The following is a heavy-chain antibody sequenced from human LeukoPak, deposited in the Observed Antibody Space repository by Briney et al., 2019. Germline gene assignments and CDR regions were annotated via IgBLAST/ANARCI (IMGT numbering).Heavy chain of an antibody. CDR3: ARERSSGYFDY. J-gene: IGHJ4*02. CDR2: IKQDGSEK. V-gene: IGHV3-7*01. D-gene: IGHD6-19*01. Sequence: GGTLRLSCAASGFTFSSYGMSWVRQAPGKGLEWVANIKQDGSEKYYVDSVKGRFTISRDNAKNSLYLQMNSLRAEDTAVYYCARERSSGYFDYWGQGTLVTVSS. CDR1: GFTFSSYG.